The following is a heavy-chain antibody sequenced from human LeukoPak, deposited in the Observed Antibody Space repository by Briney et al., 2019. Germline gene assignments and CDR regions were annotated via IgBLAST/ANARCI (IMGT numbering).Heavy chain of an antibody. V-gene: IGHV4-34*01. CDR3: ARPREFYYFDY. CDR1: GGSFSGYY. CDR2: INHSGST. Sequence: SETLSLTCAVYGGSFSGYYWSWIRQPPGKGLEWIGEINHSGSTNYNPSLKSRVTISVDTSKNQFSLKLSSVTAADTAAYYCARPREFYYFDYWGQGTLVTVSS. D-gene: IGHD3-10*01. J-gene: IGHJ4*02.